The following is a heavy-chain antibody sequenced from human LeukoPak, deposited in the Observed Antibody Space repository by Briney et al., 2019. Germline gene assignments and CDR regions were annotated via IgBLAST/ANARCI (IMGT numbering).Heavy chain of an antibody. D-gene: IGHD6-19*01. CDR3: AREWGYSSGWSDGLDI. J-gene: IGHJ3*02. Sequence: SETLSLTCTVSGGSIGRYYWSWIRQPPGKGLEWIGYIYSSGDTNYSPSLKSRVIISIDTPNNQFSLKLSSVTAADTAIYYCAREWGYSSGWSDGLDIWGQGTMVTVSS. CDR1: GGSIGRYY. V-gene: IGHV4-59*01. CDR2: IYSSGDT.